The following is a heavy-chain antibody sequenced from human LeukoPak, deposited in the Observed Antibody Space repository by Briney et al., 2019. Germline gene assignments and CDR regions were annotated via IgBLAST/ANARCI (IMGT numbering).Heavy chain of an antibody. CDR1: GYTFTSYG. J-gene: IGHJ4*02. D-gene: IGHD6-19*01. CDR3: ARDIEAGYSSTNFDY. V-gene: IGHV1-18*01. CDR2: ISAYNGNT. Sequence: ASVKVSCKASGYTFTSYGISWVRQAPGQGLEWMGWISAYNGNTNYAQKLQGRVTMTTDTPTSTAYMELRSLRSDDTAVYYCARDIEAGYSSTNFDYWGQGTLVTVSS.